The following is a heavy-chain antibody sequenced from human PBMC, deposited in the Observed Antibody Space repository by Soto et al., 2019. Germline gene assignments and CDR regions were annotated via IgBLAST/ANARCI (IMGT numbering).Heavy chain of an antibody. CDR1: GYTLTELS. V-gene: IGHV1-24*01. J-gene: IGHJ5*02. CDR3: AAVRYSSSFWGSGWFDP. D-gene: IGHD6-13*01. Sequence: VQLVQSGAEVKKPGASVKVSCKVSGYTLTELSMHWVRQAPGKGLEWMGGFDPEDGETIYAQKFRGRVTMTEDTSTATAYMELSSLRSEDTAVYYCAAVRYSSSFWGSGWFDPWGQGTLVTVSS. CDR2: FDPEDGET.